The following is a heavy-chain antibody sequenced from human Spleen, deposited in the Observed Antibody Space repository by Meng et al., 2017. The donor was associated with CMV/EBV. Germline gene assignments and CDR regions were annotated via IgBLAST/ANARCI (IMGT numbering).Heavy chain of an antibody. J-gene: IGHJ6*02. D-gene: IGHD4-17*01. V-gene: IGHV3-30*04. CDR3: ARNEYHDYGDWRGGNYGMDV. CDR1: GFTFSSYA. Sequence: GGSLRLSCAASGFTFSSYAMHWVRQAPGKGLEWVAVISYDGSNKYYADSVQGRFTISRDNSKNTLYLQMNSLRAEDTAVYYCARNEYHDYGDWRGGNYGMDVWGQGTTVTVSS. CDR2: ISYDGSNK.